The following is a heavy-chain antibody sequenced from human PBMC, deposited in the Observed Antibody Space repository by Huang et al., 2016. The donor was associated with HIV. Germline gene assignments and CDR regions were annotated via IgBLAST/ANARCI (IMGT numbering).Heavy chain of an antibody. J-gene: IGHJ1*01. V-gene: IGHV4-34*02. Sequence: QVRLEQWGAGLLKPSETLSLNCAVYGGSFSGCQWIWIRQSPGKGLEWIGEIKYSGRATYNRSLKTRVTITGDMSKNQFSLKMTSLTVTDTAVYFCARGLRFCRGGDCFPTHFQHWSQG. CDR1: GGSFSGCQ. CDR2: IKYSGRA. CDR3: ARGLRFCRGGDCFPTHFQH. D-gene: IGHD2-21*02.